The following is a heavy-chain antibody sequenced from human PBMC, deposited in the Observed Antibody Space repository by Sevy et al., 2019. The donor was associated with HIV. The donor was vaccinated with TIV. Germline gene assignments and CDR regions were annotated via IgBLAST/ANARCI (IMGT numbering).Heavy chain of an antibody. Sequence: GGSLRLSCAASGFTFSKYTMNWVRQAPGKGLEWVSSITSSSNYIYYADSVKGRFTISRDNAKNSMCLQMNGLRAEDTTVYYCARDNIAGEVAASDPYSYYYGMDVWGQGTTVTVSS. D-gene: IGHD6-19*01. V-gene: IGHV3-21*01. CDR1: GFTFSKYT. CDR3: ARDNIAGEVAASDPYSYYYGMDV. J-gene: IGHJ6*02. CDR2: ITSSSNYI.